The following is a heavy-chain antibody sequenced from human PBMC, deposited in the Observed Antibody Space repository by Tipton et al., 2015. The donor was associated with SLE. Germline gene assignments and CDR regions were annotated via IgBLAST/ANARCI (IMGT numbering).Heavy chain of an antibody. D-gene: IGHD3-10*01. CDR3: AKNSGSYYFDD. Sequence: LRLSCTVSGGSISSGDYYWSWIRQLPGQGLEWIGYIYHIGSPYYNPSLKSRVTMSVDTSKNQFSLKLNSVTAADTAVYYCAKNSGSYYFDDWGQGTLVTVSS. J-gene: IGHJ4*02. V-gene: IGHV4-30-4*01. CDR1: GGSISSGDYY. CDR2: IYHIGSP.